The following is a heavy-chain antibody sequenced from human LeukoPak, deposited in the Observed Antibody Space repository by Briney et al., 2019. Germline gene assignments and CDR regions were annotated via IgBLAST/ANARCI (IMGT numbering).Heavy chain of an antibody. V-gene: IGHV3-23*01. CDR1: GFTFSSYW. Sequence: PGGSLRLSCAASGFTFSSYWMSWVRQAPGKGLEWVSAISGSGGSTYYADSVKGRFTISRDNSKNTLYLQMNSLRAEDTAVYYCAKVQYNWNLGSFGYWGQGTLVTVSS. J-gene: IGHJ4*02. CDR2: ISGSGGST. D-gene: IGHD1-20*01. CDR3: AKVQYNWNLGSFGY.